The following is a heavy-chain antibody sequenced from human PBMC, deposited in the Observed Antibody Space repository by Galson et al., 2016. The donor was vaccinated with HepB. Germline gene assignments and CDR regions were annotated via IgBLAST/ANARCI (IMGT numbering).Heavy chain of an antibody. D-gene: IGHD5-12*01. CDR2: IRSKDYGGST. CDR3: TREVATSF. V-gene: IGHV3-49*03. J-gene: IGHJ4*02. CDR1: GFTFGDYA. Sequence: SLRLSCAAAGFTFGDYAMSWFRQAPGKGLEWVGFIRSKDYGGSTEYAASVKGRFTISRDDSESIAYLQMNSLKTEDTAVYYCTREVATSFWGQGTLVTVSS.